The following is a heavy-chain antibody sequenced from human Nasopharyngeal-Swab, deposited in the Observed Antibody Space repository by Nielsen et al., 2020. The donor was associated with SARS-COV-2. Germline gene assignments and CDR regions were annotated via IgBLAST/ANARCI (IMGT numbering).Heavy chain of an antibody. CDR1: GFTFSAYT. CDR2: ISSSTSTT. J-gene: IGHJ3*02. Sequence: GGSLSLSCAASGFTFSAYTMNWVCQAPGKGLEWVSYISSSTSTTYYADSVEGRFTISRDNAKNSLYLEMDSLRAEDTAVYYCARVKSFGPDVFDIWGQGTMVTVSS. V-gene: IGHV3-48*04. CDR3: ARVKSFGPDVFDI. D-gene: IGHD3-16*01.